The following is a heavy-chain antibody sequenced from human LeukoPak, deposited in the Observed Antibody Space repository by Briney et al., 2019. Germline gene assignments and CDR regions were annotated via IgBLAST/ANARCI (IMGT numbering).Heavy chain of an antibody. Sequence: PGGSLRLSCAASGFTFSSYAMHWVRQAPGKGLEWVAVISYDGSNKYYADSVKGRFTISRDNSKNTLYLQMNSLRAEDTAVYYCARVRYSSSWYKDRTDYNWFDPWGQGTLVTVSS. J-gene: IGHJ5*02. V-gene: IGHV3-30-3*01. CDR3: ARVRYSSSWYKDRTDYNWFDP. CDR1: GFTFSSYA. D-gene: IGHD6-13*01. CDR2: ISYDGSNK.